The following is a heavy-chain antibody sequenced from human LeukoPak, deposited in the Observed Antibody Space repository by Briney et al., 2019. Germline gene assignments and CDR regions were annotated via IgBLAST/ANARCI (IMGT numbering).Heavy chain of an antibody. CDR3: SKPPTVDAAFDI. Sequence: PGGSLRLSCAASGFIFSSYAMNWVRQAPGKGLEWVSGIGYTGDSTFYADSVKGGFTVSIDSSKNTLFLHMNSLRAEDTALYYCSKPPTVDAAFDIWGQGTMVTVSS. D-gene: IGHD4-23*01. CDR2: IGYTGDST. J-gene: IGHJ3*02. CDR1: GFIFSSYA. V-gene: IGHV3-23*01.